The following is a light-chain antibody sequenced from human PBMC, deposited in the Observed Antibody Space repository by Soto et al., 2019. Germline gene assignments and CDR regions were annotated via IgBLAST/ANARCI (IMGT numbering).Light chain of an antibody. CDR3: QQYGSSPRT. CDR1: QSVSSSY. V-gene: IGKV3-20*01. CDR2: GES. Sequence: EIVVTQSPGTLSLSPGERATLSCRASQSVSSSYLAWYQQKPGQAPRLLIYGESSRATGIPDRFSGSGSGTDFTLTISRLEPEDFAVYYCQQYGSSPRTFGQGTKVEIK. J-gene: IGKJ1*01.